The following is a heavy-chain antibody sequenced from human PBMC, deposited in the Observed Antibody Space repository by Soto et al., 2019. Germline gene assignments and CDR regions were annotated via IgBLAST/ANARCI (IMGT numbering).Heavy chain of an antibody. CDR2: IYFRGRT. V-gene: IGHV4-61*08. D-gene: IGHD1-26*01. J-gene: IGHJ4*02. CDR3: VRWDPFRNVFAH. Sequence: SETLSLTCNISGGSITDSSGGSFITYYWNWVRQPPGKGLEWIGYIYFRGRTNYNPSLRTRLTISTDTSKNQFSLRLDSVTAAGMAMYYCVRWDPFRNVFAHWGRGILVPVPP. CDR1: GGSITDSSGGSFITYY.